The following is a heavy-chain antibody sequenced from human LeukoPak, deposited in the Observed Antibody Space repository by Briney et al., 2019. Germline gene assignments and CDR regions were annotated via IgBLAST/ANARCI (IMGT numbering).Heavy chain of an antibody. V-gene: IGHV3-7*01. CDR2: IRQDGSEK. Sequence: PGGSLRLSCAVSGFPFTDYWMNWVRQAPGKGLEGGASIRQDGSEKTYVDSVKGRFTISRDNTKNSLSLQVNSLRVEDTAVYYCARDGTAAGLYFDLWGQGTLVTVSS. CDR3: ARDGTAAGLYFDL. D-gene: IGHD6-13*01. J-gene: IGHJ4*01. CDR1: GFPFTDYW.